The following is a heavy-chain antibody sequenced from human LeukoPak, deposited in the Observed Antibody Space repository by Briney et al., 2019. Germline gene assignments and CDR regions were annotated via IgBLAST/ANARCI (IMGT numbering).Heavy chain of an antibody. CDR1: GYSISSGYY. CDR3: ARGFRIDY. CDR2: INHSGST. J-gene: IGHJ4*02. Sequence: SETLSLTCTVSGYSISSGYYWGWIRQPPGKGLEWIGEINHSGSTNYNPSLKSRVTISVDTSKNQFSLKLSSVTAADTAVYYCARGFRIDYWGQGTLVTVSS. V-gene: IGHV4-38-2*02.